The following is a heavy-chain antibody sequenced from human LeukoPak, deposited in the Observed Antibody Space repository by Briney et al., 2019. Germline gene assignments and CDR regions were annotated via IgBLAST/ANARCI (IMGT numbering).Heavy chain of an antibody. J-gene: IGHJ6*03. Sequence: PSETLSLTCTVSGGSVSSGSYYWTWIRQPPGKGLEWIGYIYYSGSTNYNPSLKSRVTISVDTSKNQFSLKLSSVTAADTAVYYCARYSGYDGYYYYYYYMDVWGKGTTVTVSS. CDR2: IYYSGST. V-gene: IGHV4-61*01. CDR3: ARYSGYDGYYYYYYYMDV. D-gene: IGHD5-12*01. CDR1: GGSVSSGSYY.